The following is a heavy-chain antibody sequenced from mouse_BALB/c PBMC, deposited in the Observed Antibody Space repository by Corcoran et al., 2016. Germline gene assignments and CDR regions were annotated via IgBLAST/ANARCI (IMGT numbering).Heavy chain of an antibody. D-gene: IGHD1-2*01. CDR2: ISYDGSN. Sequence: DVQLQESGPGLVKPSQSLSLTCSVTGYSITSGYYWNWIRQFPGNKLEWMGYISYDGSNNYNPSLKNRISITRDTSKNQFFLKLNSVTTEDTATYDCARGLLRPPFDYWGQGTTLTVSS. CDR3: ARGLLRPPFDY. V-gene: IGHV3-6*02. J-gene: IGHJ2*01. CDR1: GYSITSGYY.